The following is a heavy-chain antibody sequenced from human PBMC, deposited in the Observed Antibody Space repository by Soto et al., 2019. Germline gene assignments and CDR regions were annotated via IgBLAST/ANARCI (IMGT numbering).Heavy chain of an antibody. J-gene: IGHJ6*02. CDR3: AKARGGDYYYDMDV. CDR1: GFTFSSYA. CDR2: ISGGGRNT. V-gene: IGHV3-23*01. D-gene: IGHD2-15*01. Sequence: EVQLLESGGGLVQPGGSLRLSCAASGFTFSSYAMSWVRQAPGKGLEWVSEISGGGRNTYYADSVKGRFTISRDNSKNTLYLQMNRLRAEDTAVYYCAKARGGDYYYDMDVWGQGTSVTVSS.